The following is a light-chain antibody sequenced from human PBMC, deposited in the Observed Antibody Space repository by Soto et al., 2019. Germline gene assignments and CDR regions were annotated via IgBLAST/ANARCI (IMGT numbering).Light chain of an antibody. Sequence: ESVLTQSPGTLSMSPGERATLSCRASQSVSSSYSAWYQQKSGQAPRLLSYGASSRATGIPDRFSGSGSGTDFTLTISRLEPEDFAVYYCQQYGSPPFTFGPGTKVDIK. CDR1: QSVSSSY. V-gene: IGKV3-20*01. CDR3: QQYGSPPFT. J-gene: IGKJ3*01. CDR2: GAS.